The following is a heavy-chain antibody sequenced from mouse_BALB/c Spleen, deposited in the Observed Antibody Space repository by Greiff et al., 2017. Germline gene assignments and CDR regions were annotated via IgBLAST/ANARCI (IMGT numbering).Heavy chain of an antibody. Sequence: VHVKQSGPELVKPGASVKMSCKASGYTFTSYVMHWVKQKPGQGLEWIGYINPYNDGTKYNEKFKGKATLTSDKSSSTAYMELSSLTSEDSAVYYCARTGGAAWFAYWGQGTLVTVSA. CDR2: INPYNDGT. V-gene: IGHV1-14*01. CDR3: ARTGGAAWFAY. CDR1: GYTFTSYV. J-gene: IGHJ3*01.